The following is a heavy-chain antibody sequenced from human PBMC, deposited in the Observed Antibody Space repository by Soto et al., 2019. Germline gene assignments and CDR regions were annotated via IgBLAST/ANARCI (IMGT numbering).Heavy chain of an antibody. CDR1: GFTFDDYA. Sequence: EVQLVESGGGLVQPGRSLRLSCEASGFTFDDYAMHWVLQAPGKGLEWVSVISWNSGSIGYADSVKGRFTISRDNAKNSLYLQMSSLRAEDTALYYCAKDIGSGWYGDYFDYWGQGTLITVSS. D-gene: IGHD6-19*01. V-gene: IGHV3-9*01. J-gene: IGHJ4*02. CDR3: AKDIGSGWYGDYFDY. CDR2: ISWNSGSI.